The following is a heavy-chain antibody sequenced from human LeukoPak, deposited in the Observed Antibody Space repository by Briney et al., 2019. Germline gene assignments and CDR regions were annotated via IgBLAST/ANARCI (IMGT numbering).Heavy chain of an antibody. D-gene: IGHD3-9*01. J-gene: IGHJ4*02. CDR2: IKQDGSEK. CDR3: PKPAYDILAGSKFDY. V-gene: IGHV3-7*01. Sequence: GGSLRLSCAASGFTFSSYWMSWVPQAPGKGPEWGANIKQDGSEKYYVDSVKGRFTISRDNAKNSLYLQMNSLRAEDTAFFYKPKPAYDILAGSKFDYWGQGTLVTVSS. CDR1: GFTFSSYW.